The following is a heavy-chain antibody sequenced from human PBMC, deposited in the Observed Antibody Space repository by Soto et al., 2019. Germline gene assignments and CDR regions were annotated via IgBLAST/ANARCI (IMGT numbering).Heavy chain of an antibody. CDR3: ATQNPESHHFDY. V-gene: IGHV4-4*02. CDR1: GDSISRSYW. Sequence: PSETLSLTCAVSGDSISRSYWWSWVRQFPGKGLEWIGEIYHSGSTIYNPSLQSRVTLSVDKSKNEFSLKMSSVTAADTAVYYCATQNPESHHFDYWGQGHLVTVSS. J-gene: IGHJ4*02. CDR2: IYHSGST.